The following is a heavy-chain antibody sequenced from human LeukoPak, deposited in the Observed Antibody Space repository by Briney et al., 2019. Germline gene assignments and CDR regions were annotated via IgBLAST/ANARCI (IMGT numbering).Heavy chain of an antibody. J-gene: IGHJ4*02. CDR1: GFIFSTHS. CDR3: AKGGSKAPDY. V-gene: IGHV3-21*01. D-gene: IGHD4-11*01. CDR2: ISSGGSHI. Sequence: GGSLRLSCAASGFIFSTHSMSWVRQSPAKGLEWVSSISSGGSHIYYADSVKGRFTISRDNARNSLFLQMNSLRAEDTAVYYCAKGGSKAPDYWGQGTLVTVSS.